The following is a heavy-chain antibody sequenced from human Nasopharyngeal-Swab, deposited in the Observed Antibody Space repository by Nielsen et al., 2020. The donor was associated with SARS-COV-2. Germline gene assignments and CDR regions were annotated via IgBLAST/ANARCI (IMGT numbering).Heavy chain of an antibody. D-gene: IGHD1-1*01. CDR3: ARDSPWQELDY. J-gene: IGHJ4*02. CDR1: GFTFSSYS. V-gene: IGHV3-74*01. CDR2: ISSDESTT. Sequence: GGSLRLSCAASGFTFSSYSMNWVRQAPGKGLVWVSGISSDESTTTYADSVKGRFTISRDNTKNTLYLQMNSLRAEDTAVYYCARDSPWQELDYWGQGTLVTVSS.